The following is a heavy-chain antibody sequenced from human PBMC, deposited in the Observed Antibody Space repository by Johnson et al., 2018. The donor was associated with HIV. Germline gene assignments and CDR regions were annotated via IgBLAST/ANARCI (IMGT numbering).Heavy chain of an antibody. CDR2: IRNKANTYAT. V-gene: IGHV3-73*01. CDR1: GFTFSSYG. Sequence: VQLVESGGGVVQPGRSLRLSCAASGFTFSSYGMHWVRQAPGKGLEWVGRIRNKANTYATAYAASVKGRLTISRDNAKNSLYLQVNSLRAEDMTVYYCAKAPPPITMIVVVRGGNAFDIWGQGTMVTVSS. D-gene: IGHD3-22*01. CDR3: AKAPPPITMIVVVRGGNAFDI. J-gene: IGHJ3*02.